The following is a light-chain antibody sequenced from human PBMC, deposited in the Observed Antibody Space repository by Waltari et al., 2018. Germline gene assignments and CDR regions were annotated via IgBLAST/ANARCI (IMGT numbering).Light chain of an antibody. Sequence: QSVLTQPPSVSGAPGQRVTISCTGSSSNIGAGYDVHWYQPLPGTAPKLLIHGNSNRPSGVPDRFSGSKSGTSASLAITGLEAEDEADYYCQSYDSSLSGWVFGTGTKVTVL. V-gene: IGLV1-40*01. CDR2: GNS. CDR1: SSNIGAGYD. J-gene: IGLJ1*01. CDR3: QSYDSSLSGWV.